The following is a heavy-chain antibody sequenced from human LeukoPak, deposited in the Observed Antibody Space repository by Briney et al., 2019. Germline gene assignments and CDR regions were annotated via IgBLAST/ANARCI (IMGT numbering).Heavy chain of an antibody. J-gene: IGHJ6*03. CDR1: GYTFTGYY. D-gene: IGHD2-2*01. CDR2: INPNSGGT. Sequence: ASVKVSCKASGYTFTGYYMHWVRQAPGQGLEWMGWINPNSGGTNYAQKFQGRVTMTRDTSISTAYMELSRLRSDDTAVYYCARGHCSSTSCPSGDYYYYYYMDVWGEGTTVTVSS. V-gene: IGHV1-2*02. CDR3: ARGHCSSTSCPSGDYYYYYYMDV.